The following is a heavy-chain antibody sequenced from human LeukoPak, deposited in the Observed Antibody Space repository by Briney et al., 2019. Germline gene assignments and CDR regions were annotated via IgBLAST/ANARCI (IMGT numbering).Heavy chain of an antibody. D-gene: IGHD3-22*01. CDR1: TSR. CDR3: ARDLWNFYDDSGYYRDFDS. Sequence: GASVKVSCKATSRISCVRQAPGQGLEWMGWIGSYGGDTYYAQKFQGIGTVTTDTSTSTVYMELRSLRSDDTAVYYCARDLWNFYDDSGYYRDFDSWGQGTLVTVSS. J-gene: IGHJ5*01. CDR2: IGSYGGDT. V-gene: IGHV1-18*01.